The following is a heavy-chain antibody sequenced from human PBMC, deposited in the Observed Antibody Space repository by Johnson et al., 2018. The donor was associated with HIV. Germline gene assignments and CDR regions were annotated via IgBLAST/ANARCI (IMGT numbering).Heavy chain of an antibody. CDR1: GFTFSGSA. CDR2: IRSKGNNYAT. CDR3: AKCIWGSSWYDDAFDI. J-gene: IGHJ3*02. D-gene: IGHD6-13*01. Sequence: VQLVESGGGLVQPGGSLKLACAASGFTFSGSALHWVRQASGKGLEWVGHIRSKGNNYATAYAASVKGRFTISRDDSQNTAYLQMNRLRAEDTAVYYCAKCIWGSSWYDDAFDIWGQGTMVTVSS. V-gene: IGHV3-73*01.